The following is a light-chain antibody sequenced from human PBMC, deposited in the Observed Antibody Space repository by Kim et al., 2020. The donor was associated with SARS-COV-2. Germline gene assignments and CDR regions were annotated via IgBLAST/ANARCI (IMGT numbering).Light chain of an antibody. CDR1: KLGDKY. Sequence: SYELTQPPSVSVSPGQTASITCSGYKLGDKYVSWYQQKPGQSPVVLIYQDNQRPSGIPERFSGSNSGNTATLTISGTQAMDEADYYCQAWDSSTHNYVFGAGTQVTVL. V-gene: IGLV3-1*01. CDR2: QDN. J-gene: IGLJ1*01. CDR3: QAWDSSTHNYV.